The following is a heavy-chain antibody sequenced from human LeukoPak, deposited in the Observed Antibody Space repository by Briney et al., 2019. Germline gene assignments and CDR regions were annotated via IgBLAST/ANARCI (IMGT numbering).Heavy chain of an antibody. CDR1: GFTVSTYW. CDR3: ARSYNYRFDY. V-gene: IGHV3-74*01. Sequence: PGGSLRLSCEVSGFTVSTYWMHWVRQGPGKGLEWVARLSSDGRSTNYADFVKGRATISRDNAKNTLFLEMSGLRADDTAVYYCARSYNYRFDYWGQGTLVTVSS. D-gene: IGHD3-22*01. J-gene: IGHJ4*02. CDR2: LSSDGRST.